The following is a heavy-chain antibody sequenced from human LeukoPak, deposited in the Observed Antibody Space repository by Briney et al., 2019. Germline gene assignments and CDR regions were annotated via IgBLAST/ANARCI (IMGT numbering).Heavy chain of an antibody. D-gene: IGHD4-17*01. V-gene: IGHV1-8*01. CDR1: GYTFTSYD. CDR3: ARGLDDYGDYEGY. J-gene: IGHJ4*02. CDR2: MNPNSGNT. Sequence: ASVEVSCKASGYTFTSYDINWVRQATGQGLEWMGWMNPNSGNTGYAQKFQGRVTMTRNTSISTAYMELSSLRSEDTAVYYCARGLDDYGDYEGYWGQGTLVTVSS.